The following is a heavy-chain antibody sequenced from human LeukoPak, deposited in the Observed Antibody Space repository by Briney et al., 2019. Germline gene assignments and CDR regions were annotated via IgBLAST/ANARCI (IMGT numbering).Heavy chain of an antibody. CDR2: ITGNGRTT. CDR3: AKDGLCTNGACYPRHFDY. V-gene: IGHV3-23*01. D-gene: IGHD2-8*01. CDR1: GFTFINYA. Sequence: VQPGGSLRLSCAASGFTFINYAMSWVRQAPGKGLEWVSAITGNGRTTHYADSVKGRFTIFRDNSKNTLYLQMSSLGTEDTAVYYCAKDGLCTNGACYPRHFDYWGQGSLVTVSS. J-gene: IGHJ4*02.